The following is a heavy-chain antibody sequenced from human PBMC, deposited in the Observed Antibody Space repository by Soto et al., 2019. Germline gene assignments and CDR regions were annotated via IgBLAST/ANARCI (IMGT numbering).Heavy chain of an antibody. D-gene: IGHD3-10*01. Sequence: EVQLVESGGGLVQPGGSLRLSCAASGFTVSSNYMSWVRQAPGKGLEWVSVIYSGGSTYYADSVKGRFTISRDNSKNTLYLQMNSLRAEDTAVYYCARFGNYNYYYGMDVWGQGITVTVSS. CDR2: IYSGGST. J-gene: IGHJ6*02. CDR1: GFTVSSNY. V-gene: IGHV3-66*01. CDR3: ARFGNYNYYYGMDV.